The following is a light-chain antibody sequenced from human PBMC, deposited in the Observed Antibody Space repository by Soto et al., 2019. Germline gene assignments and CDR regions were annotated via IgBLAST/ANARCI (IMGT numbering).Light chain of an antibody. Sequence: EIVLTQSPGTLSLSPGERATLSCRASQSVSSSYLAWYQQKPGQAPRLLIYGASSRATGIPDRFSGSGSGTDFTLTISRLEPEDFAVYYCQQRNNWPPSITFGQGTRLEIK. CDR1: QSVSSSY. CDR3: QQRNNWPPSIT. V-gene: IGKV3D-20*02. J-gene: IGKJ5*01. CDR2: GAS.